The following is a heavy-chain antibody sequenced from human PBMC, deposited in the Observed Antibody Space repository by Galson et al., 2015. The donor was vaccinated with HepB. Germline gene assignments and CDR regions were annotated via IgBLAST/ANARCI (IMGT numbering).Heavy chain of an antibody. V-gene: IGHV2-5*02. CDR1: GFSLTTNGMG. CDR2: VFWDDKK. J-gene: IGHJ4*02. Sequence: PALVKPTQTLTLTCTFSGFSLTTNGMGVAWIRQPPGKTLEWLAIVFWDDKKRYSPSLKSRLTITKDTSKNQVVLTVTNMDPVDTGTYFCANRPQIGNYFDYWGQGTLITVS. D-gene: IGHD1-26*01. CDR3: ANRPQIGNYFDY.